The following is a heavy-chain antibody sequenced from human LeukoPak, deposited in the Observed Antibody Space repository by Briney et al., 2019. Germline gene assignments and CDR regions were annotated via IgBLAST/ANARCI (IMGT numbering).Heavy chain of an antibody. J-gene: IGHJ4*02. D-gene: IGHD5-18*01. CDR2: IRSKANSYAT. CDR3: TRQERYSGDDY. Sequence: GGSLRLSCAASGFAFSGSVMPWVRQASGKGLEWVGRIRSKANSYATAYAASVKGRFTISRDDSKNTAYLQINSLKTEDTAVYYWTRQERYSGDDYWGQGTLVTVSS. V-gene: IGHV3-73*01. CDR1: GFAFSGSV.